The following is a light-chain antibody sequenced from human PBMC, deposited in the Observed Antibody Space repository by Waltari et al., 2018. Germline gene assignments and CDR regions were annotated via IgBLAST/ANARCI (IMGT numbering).Light chain of an antibody. CDR1: SSDVGGYNY. V-gene: IGLV2-14*01. CDR3: SSYTSSDTWV. Sequence: QSALTQPASVSGSPGQSITISCTGTSSDVGGYNYVSWYQQHPGKAPKFMIYEVTNRPSGVSNRFSGSTSGNTAYRTISGLRAEDEADYHCSSYTSSDTWVFGGGTKVTVL. CDR2: EVT. J-gene: IGLJ3*02.